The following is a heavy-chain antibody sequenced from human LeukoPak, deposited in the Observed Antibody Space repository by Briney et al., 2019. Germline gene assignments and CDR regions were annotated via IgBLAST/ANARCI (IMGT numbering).Heavy chain of an antibody. CDR1: GFTFSSYS. CDR3: ARVGCYYDSSGYYFDY. CDR2: ISSSSSTI. Sequence: GGSLRLSCAASGFTFSSYSMNWVRRAPGKGLEWVSYISSSSSTIYYADSVKGRFTISRDNAKNSLYLQMNSLRAEDTAVYYCARVGCYYDSSGYYFDYWGQGTLVTVSS. J-gene: IGHJ4*02. D-gene: IGHD3-22*01. V-gene: IGHV3-48*04.